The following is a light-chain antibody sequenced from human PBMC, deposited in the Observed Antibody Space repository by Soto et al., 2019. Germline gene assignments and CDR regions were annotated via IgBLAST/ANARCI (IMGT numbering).Light chain of an antibody. Sequence: QSALTQPRSVSGSPGQSVTISCTGTSSDVGNYNFVSWYQQHPGKAPKLMIYDVSQRPSGVPDRFSASKSGNTASLTISGLQAEDEADYYCCSYAGRYTYVFGTGTKLTVL. V-gene: IGLV2-11*01. CDR3: CSYAGRYTYV. CDR1: SSDVGNYNF. J-gene: IGLJ1*01. CDR2: DVS.